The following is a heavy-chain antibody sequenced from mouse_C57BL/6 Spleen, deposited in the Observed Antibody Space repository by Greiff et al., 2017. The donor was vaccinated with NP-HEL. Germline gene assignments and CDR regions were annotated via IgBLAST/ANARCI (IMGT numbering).Heavy chain of an antibody. CDR1: GYTFTSYW. CDR2: IDPSDSYT. D-gene: IGHD2-5*01. Sequence: VQLQQPGAELVMPGASVKLSCKASGYTFTSYWMHWVKQRPGQGLEWIGEIDPSDSYTNYNQKFKGKSTLTVDKSSSTAYMQLSSLTSEDSAVYYCARRVYYSNYVGYAMDYWGQGTSVTVSS. CDR3: ARRVYYSNYVGYAMDY. V-gene: IGHV1-69*01. J-gene: IGHJ4*01.